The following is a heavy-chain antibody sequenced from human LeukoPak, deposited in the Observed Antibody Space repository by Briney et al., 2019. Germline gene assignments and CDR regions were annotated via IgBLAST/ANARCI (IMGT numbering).Heavy chain of an antibody. D-gene: IGHD6-13*01. CDR3: ARVFRGEQQLSVGN. CDR1: DGSISSGDYY. Sequence: SETLSLTCTVSDGSISSGDYYWSWIRQPPGKGLEWIGYIYYSGSTYYSPSLKSRVTISVDTSKNQFSLKLSSVTAADTAVYYCARVFRGEQQLSVGNWGQGTLVTVSS. V-gene: IGHV4-30-4*08. J-gene: IGHJ4*02. CDR2: IYYSGST.